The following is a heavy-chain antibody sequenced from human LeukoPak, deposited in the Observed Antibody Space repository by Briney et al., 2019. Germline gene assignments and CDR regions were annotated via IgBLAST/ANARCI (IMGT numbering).Heavy chain of an antibody. J-gene: IGHJ5*02. CDR2: IYHSGST. Sequence: SETLSLTCAVSGGSNSSSNWWSWVRQPPGKGLEWIGEIYHSGSTNYNPSLKSRVTISVDKSKNQFSLKLSSVTAADTAVYYCARAGTMVRGVINLWGQGTLVTVS. V-gene: IGHV4-4*02. CDR3: ARAGTMVRGVINL. D-gene: IGHD3-10*01. CDR1: GGSNSSSNW.